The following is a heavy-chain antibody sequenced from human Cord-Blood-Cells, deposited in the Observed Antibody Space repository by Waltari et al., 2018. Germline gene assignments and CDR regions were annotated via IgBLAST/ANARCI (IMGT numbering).Heavy chain of an antibody. CDR2: MNPNSGNT. J-gene: IGHJ4*02. Sequence: QVQLVQSGAEVKKPGASVKVSCKASGYTVTSYDINWVRQATGQGLEWKGWMNPNSGNTGYAQKFQGRVTMTRNTSISTAYMELSSLRSEDMAVYYCARGLNDDYGDYPKDYWGQGTLVTVSS. V-gene: IGHV1-8*01. CDR1: GYTVTSYD. CDR3: ARGLNDDYGDYPKDY. D-gene: IGHD4-17*01.